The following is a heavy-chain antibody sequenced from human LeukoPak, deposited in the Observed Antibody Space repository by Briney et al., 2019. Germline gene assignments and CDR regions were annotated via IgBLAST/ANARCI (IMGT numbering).Heavy chain of an antibody. CDR3: ARGVAVAGRGFDY. V-gene: IGHV4-34*01. CDR2: INHSGST. CDR1: GGSFSGYY. Sequence: PSETLSLTCAVYGGSFSGYYWSWIRQPPGKGLEWIGEINHSGSTNYNPSLESRVTISVDTSKNQFSLKLSSVTAADTAVYYCARGVAVAGRGFDYWGQGTLVTVSS. J-gene: IGHJ4*02. D-gene: IGHD6-19*01.